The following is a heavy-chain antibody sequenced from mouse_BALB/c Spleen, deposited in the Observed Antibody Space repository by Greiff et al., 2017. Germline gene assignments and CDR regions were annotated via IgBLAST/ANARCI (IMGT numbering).Heavy chain of an antibody. Sequence: VQLQQSGAELVRPGVSVKISCKGSGYTFPDYAMHWVKQSHAKSLEWIGVISTYYGDASYNQKFKGKATMTVDKSSSTAYMELARLTSEDSAIYYCARSDHREMDYWGQGTSVTVSA. CDR3: ARSDHREMDY. J-gene: IGHJ4*01. CDR1: GYTFPDYA. CDR2: ISTYYGDA. V-gene: IGHV1S137*01.